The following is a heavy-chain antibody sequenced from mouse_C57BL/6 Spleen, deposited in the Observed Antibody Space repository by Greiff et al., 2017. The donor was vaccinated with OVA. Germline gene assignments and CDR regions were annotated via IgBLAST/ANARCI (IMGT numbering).Heavy chain of an antibody. Sequence: VKLQQPGTELVKPGASVKLSCTASGFTFTSYCMHWVRQRPGQGLEWIGNINPGNGGTKYTANFKSKATMTADKSSNTASIQLSSLTSEDSAVYYCARPCGGTWDYAMDYWGQGTSVTVSS. J-gene: IGHJ4*01. CDR3: ARPCGGTWDYAMDY. V-gene: IGHV1-53*01. CDR1: GFTFTSYC. D-gene: IGHD1-1*02. CDR2: INPGNGGT.